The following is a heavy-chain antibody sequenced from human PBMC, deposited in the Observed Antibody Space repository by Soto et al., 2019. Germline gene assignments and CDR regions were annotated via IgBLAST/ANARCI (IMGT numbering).Heavy chain of an antibody. CDR1: GFTFVNYG. V-gene: IGHV3-30*02. J-gene: IGHJ6*02. CDR2: TWYDGGND. Sequence: WGSLRLSCAASGFTFVNYGMRCVRHSPCKWLEWVAITWYDGGNDYYVDSVKGRFTISRDNSKNTLSLQMNSLRAEDTAVYYCARDRWEFQLFYYGLDVWGQGTTVTVSS. CDR3: ARDRWEFQLFYYGLDV. D-gene: IGHD1-26*01.